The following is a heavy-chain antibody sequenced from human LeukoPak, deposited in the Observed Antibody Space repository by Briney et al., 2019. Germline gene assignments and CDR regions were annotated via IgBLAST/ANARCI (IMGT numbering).Heavy chain of an antibody. CDR1: GGSFSGYY. V-gene: IGHV4-34*01. D-gene: IGHD2-2*01. CDR2: INHSGST. CDR3: ARRTRSGLYYFDY. J-gene: IGHJ4*02. Sequence: SETLSLTCAVYGGSFSGYYWSWIRQPPGKGLEWIGEINHSGSTNYNPSLKSRVTISVDTSKNQFSLKLSSVTAADTAVYYCARRTRSGLYYFDYWGQGTLVTVSS.